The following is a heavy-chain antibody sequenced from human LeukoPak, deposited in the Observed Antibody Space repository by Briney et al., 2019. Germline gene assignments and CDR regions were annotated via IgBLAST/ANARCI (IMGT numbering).Heavy chain of an antibody. CDR2: ISADSAAT. V-gene: IGHV3-23*01. CDR1: GLNFGIYS. J-gene: IGHJ4*02. CDR3: ARKSASGNYPLDY. D-gene: IGHD3-10*01. Sequence: GGSLRLSCAASGLNFGIYSMTWVRQAPGKGLEWVSVISADSAATFYADSVKGRFTISRDNGRNTVFLQMSSLRAEDTALYYCARKSASGNYPLDYWGQGTLVTVSS.